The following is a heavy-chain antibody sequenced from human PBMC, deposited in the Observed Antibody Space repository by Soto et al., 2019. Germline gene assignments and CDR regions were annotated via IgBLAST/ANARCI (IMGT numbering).Heavy chain of an antibody. V-gene: IGHV3-30*18. Sequence: VHLVESGGGVVQPGRSLRLSCAASGFTFSDYAMHWVRQAPGKGLEWVAVVSHDGGNTHYADSVKGRFTISRDSSKNTVSLEMNSRRAEDTGVYYCAKGGRQWLVTSDFNYWGQGALVTVSS. CDR1: GFTFSDYA. CDR2: VSHDGGNT. J-gene: IGHJ4*02. D-gene: IGHD6-19*01. CDR3: AKGGRQWLVTSDFNY.